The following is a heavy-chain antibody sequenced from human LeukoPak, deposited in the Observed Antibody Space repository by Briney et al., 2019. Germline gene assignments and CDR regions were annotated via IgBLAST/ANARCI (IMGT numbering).Heavy chain of an antibody. CDR1: GGSFSGYY. CDR2: IYTSGST. J-gene: IGHJ4*02. V-gene: IGHV4-4*09. CDR3: ARHTVVTYYFDY. D-gene: IGHD4-23*01. Sequence: SETLSLTCAVYGGSFSGYYWSWIRQPPGKGLEWIGYIYTSGSTNYNPSLKSRVTISVDTSENQFSLKLSSVTAADTAVYYCARHTVVTYYFDYWGQGTLVTVSS.